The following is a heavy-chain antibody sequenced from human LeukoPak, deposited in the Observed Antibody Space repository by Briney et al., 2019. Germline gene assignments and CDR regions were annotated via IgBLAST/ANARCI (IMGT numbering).Heavy chain of an antibody. J-gene: IGHJ4*02. CDR2: ISYDGSNK. CDR3: AKRQLGHIDY. Sequence: GRSLRLSCAASGXTFSNYGMHWVRQAPGKGLEWLAVISYDGSNKYYADSVKGRFTISRDNSKNTLYLQMNSLRAEDTAVYYCAKRQLGHIDYWGQGTLVIVSS. CDR1: GXTFSNYG. D-gene: IGHD6-6*01. V-gene: IGHV3-30*18.